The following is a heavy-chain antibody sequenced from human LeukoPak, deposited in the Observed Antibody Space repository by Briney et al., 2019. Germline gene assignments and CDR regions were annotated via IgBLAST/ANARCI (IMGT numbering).Heavy chain of an antibody. CDR2: ISSSGANI. CDR1: GFTFSTYS. J-gene: IGHJ6*02. D-gene: IGHD4-17*01. V-gene: IGHV3-21*01. CDR3: SRHGDGFYYGMDL. Sequence: GGSLRLSCAASGFTFSTYSMNWFRQAPGEGLEWVSSISSSGANIFYTDSVKGRFTISRDNAKNSLYLQLNSPRAEDTAVYYCSRHGDGFYYGMDLWGQGTTVTVSS.